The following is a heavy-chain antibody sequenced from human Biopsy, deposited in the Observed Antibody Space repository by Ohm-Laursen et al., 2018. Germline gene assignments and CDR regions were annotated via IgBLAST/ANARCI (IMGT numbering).Heavy chain of an antibody. CDR3: ARMPHFDY. CDR2: ISYTGGI. V-gene: IGHV4-59*07. Sequence: SDTLSLTCAVPGGSISGYHWSWIRKSPGKGLEWLAYISYTGGITSNPSLNGRATMSLGTSKNQFSLRLIYVTAADTAVYYCARMPHFDYWGQGILVTVSS. CDR1: GGSISGYH. J-gene: IGHJ4*02. D-gene: IGHD2-2*01.